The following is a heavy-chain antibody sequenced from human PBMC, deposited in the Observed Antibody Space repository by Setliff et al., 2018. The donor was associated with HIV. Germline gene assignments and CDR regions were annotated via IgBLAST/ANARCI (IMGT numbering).Heavy chain of an antibody. CDR1: GGSISGYY. Sequence: SETLSLTCTVSGGSISGYYWNWIRQPPGKGMEWIGYISHRGSTIYSPSLKSRVIISIDTSKNHFSLRLSSVTAADTAVYYCARGTTLNVVPDAFDIWGQGTMVTVSS. CDR3: ARGTTLNVVPDAFDI. J-gene: IGHJ3*02. CDR2: ISHRGST. D-gene: IGHD4-17*01. V-gene: IGHV4-59*01.